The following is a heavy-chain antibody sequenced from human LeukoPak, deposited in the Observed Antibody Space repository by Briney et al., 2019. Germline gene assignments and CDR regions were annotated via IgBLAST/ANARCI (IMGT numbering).Heavy chain of an antibody. CDR3: ARVGFYGGNDAFDI. D-gene: IGHD4-23*01. CDR2: INSDGSST. CDR1: GFTFSSYW. J-gene: IGHJ3*02. Sequence: GGSLRLSCAAPGFTFSSYWMHWVRQAPGKGLVWVSRINSDGSSTSYADSVKGRFTISRDNAKNTLYLQMNSLRAEDTAVYYCARVGFYGGNDAFDIWGQGTMVTVSS. V-gene: IGHV3-74*01.